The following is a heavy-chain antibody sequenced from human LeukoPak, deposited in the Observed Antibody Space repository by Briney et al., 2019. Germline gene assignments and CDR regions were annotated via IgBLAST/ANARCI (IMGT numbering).Heavy chain of an antibody. V-gene: IGHV4-34*01. J-gene: IGHJ3*02. CDR3: ARVAVAAYAFDI. CDR1: SGSFSGYF. Sequence: TSETLSLTCAVYSGSFSGYFWSWIRQPPGKGLEWIGEINHSGSTNYNPSLKSRVTISVDTSKNQFSLKLSSVTAADTAVYYCARVAVAAYAFDIWGQGTMVTVSS. D-gene: IGHD2-15*01. CDR2: INHSGST.